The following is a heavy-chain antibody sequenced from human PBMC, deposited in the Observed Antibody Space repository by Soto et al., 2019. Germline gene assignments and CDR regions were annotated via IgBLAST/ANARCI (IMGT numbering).Heavy chain of an antibody. J-gene: IGHJ4*02. V-gene: IGHV1-58*01. D-gene: IGHD3-16*02. CDR2: IVVGSGNT. CDR1: GFTFTSSA. CDR3: ASNNRGSYHFDY. Sequence: GASVKVSCKASGFTFTSSAVQWVRQARGQRLEWIGWIVVGSGNTNNAQNFQGRVTITAGESTSTAYMELSSLRSEDTALYYCASNNRGSYHFDYWGQGTLVTVSS.